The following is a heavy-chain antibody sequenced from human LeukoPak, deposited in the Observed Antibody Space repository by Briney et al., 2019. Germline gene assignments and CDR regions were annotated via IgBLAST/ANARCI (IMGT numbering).Heavy chain of an antibody. V-gene: IGHV3-30-3*01. CDR3: AKAYGSGSPVDY. J-gene: IGHJ4*02. D-gene: IGHD3-10*01. Sequence: PGGSLRLSCAASGFTFSTFAMHWVRQAPGKGLEWVALILFDGTNEYYADSVKGRFTISRDNSKNTLYLQMNSLRADDTAVYYCAKAYGSGSPVDYWGQGTLVTVSS. CDR1: GFTFSTFA. CDR2: ILFDGTNE.